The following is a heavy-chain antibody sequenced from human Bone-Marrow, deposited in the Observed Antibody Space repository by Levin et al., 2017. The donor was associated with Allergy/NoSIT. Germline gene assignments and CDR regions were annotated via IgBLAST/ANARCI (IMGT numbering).Heavy chain of an antibody. J-gene: IGHJ6*02. Sequence: LSLTCAASGFTFSTYSMHWVRQAPGKGLEWVALISYDGANKNYADSVKGRFTISRDNSKNTLYLEMNSLRAEDAAVFYCARDLWRNYHGVDVWGQGTTVTVSS. CDR3: ARDLWRNYHGVDV. D-gene: IGHD3-16*01. CDR2: ISYDGANK. CDR1: GFTFSTYS. V-gene: IGHV3-30-3*01.